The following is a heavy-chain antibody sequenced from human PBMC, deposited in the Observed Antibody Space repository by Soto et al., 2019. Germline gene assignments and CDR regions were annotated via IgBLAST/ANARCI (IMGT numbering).Heavy chain of an antibody. Sequence: GSLRLSCAASGLIFSGSAMHWVCQASGKGLEWVGRIRSKASSYATAYAASVNGRFTISRDDSKNTAYLQMNSLKTEDTAVYYCTNKDYWGQGTLVTVSS. CDR1: GLIFSGSA. CDR2: IRSKASSYAT. J-gene: IGHJ4*02. V-gene: IGHV3-73*01. CDR3: TNKDY.